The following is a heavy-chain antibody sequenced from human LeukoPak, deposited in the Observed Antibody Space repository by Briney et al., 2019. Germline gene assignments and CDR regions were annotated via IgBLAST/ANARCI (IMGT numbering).Heavy chain of an antibody. CDR2: ISSSGSTI. V-gene: IGHV3-48*04. J-gene: IGHJ5*02. CDR1: GFTFSSYS. CDR3: AREGAAGYAQNWFDP. Sequence: GGSLRLSCAAPGFTFSSYSMNWVRQAPGKGLEWVSYISSSGSTIYYADSVKGRFTISRDNAKNSLYLQMNSLRAEDTAVYYCAREGAAGYAQNWFDPWGQGTLVTVSS. D-gene: IGHD5-12*01.